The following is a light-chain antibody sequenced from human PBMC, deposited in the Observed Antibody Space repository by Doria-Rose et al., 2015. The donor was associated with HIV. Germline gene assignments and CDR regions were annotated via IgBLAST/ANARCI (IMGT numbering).Light chain of an antibody. CDR3: HQYGTSWT. Sequence: EIVMTQSPGTLSLSPGERATPPCRASQSFSSTYLAWYQQKPGQAPSLLIYDGSTSATGIPDRFSASGSGTDFTLTINRLEPEDFALYYCHQYGTSWTFGQGTKVEI. CDR1: QSFSSTY. V-gene: IGKV3-20*01. CDR2: DGS. J-gene: IGKJ1*01.